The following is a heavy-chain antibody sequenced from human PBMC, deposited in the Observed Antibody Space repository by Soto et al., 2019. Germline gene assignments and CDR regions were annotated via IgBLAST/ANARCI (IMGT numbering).Heavy chain of an antibody. D-gene: IGHD6-19*01. Sequence: QVRLVESGGGVVQPGRSLRLSCTASGFSFSSYAMYWFRQPPGKGLEWVAVISHDGINKNYADSVKGRVTVSRDNSNHSLDLQLNSVRGDDTAMYYCARHMYSSDYFVKWFEPWGQGTLVTVSS. CDR3: ARHMYSSDYFVKWFEP. J-gene: IGHJ5*02. V-gene: IGHV3-30-3*01. CDR1: GFSFSSYA. CDR2: ISHDGINK.